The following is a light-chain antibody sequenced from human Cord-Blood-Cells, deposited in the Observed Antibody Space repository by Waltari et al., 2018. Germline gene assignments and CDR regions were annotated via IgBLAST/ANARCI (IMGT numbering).Light chain of an antibody. Sequence: QSALTQPRSVSGSPGQSVTISCTGTSSDVGGYNYVYWYQQHPGKAPKLMIYDVSKRPSGVPAPFPVSKSGNTASRTSAELQAEDEADYYCCSYAGSYTYVFGTGTKVTVL. CDR1: SSDVGGYNY. J-gene: IGLJ1*01. CDR3: CSYAGSYTYV. V-gene: IGLV2-11*01. CDR2: DVS.